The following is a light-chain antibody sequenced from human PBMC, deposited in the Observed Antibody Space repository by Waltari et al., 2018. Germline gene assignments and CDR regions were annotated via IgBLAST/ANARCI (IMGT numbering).Light chain of an antibody. CDR1: QRVGRS. V-gene: IGKV3-20*01. CDR3: QHNVRLPVT. Sequence: EIVLTQSPGTLSLSPGERATLSCRASQRVGRSLVWYQQKPGQAPRLVLYNTYTRATGIPDRFSGSGSGTAFSLTISRLEPEDFAVYYCQHNVRLPVTFGQGTKVEIK. J-gene: IGKJ1*01. CDR2: NTY.